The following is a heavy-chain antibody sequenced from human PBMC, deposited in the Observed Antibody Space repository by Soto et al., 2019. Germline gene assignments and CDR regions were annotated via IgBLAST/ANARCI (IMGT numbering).Heavy chain of an antibody. CDR2: IRYDGSNK. CDR3: ARDQGFAYRLVSLPNY. V-gene: IGHV3-33*01. Sequence: LRLSCAASGFTFSSYGMHWVRQAPGKGLEWVAVIRYDGSNKYYADSVKGRFTISRDNSKNTLYLQMNSLRAEDTAVYSCARDQGFAYRLVSLPNYWAQGTLVTVSS. J-gene: IGHJ4*02. CDR1: GFTFSSYG. D-gene: IGHD1-26*01.